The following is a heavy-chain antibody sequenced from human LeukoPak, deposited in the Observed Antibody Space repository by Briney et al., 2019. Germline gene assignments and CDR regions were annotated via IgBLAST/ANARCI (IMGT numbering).Heavy chain of an antibody. CDR2: IHTNGNT. J-gene: IGHJ4*02. CDR3: ARGYYDSRGFSNPFDS. CDR1: GCSISSSY. Sequence: SGTLSLTCTVSGCSISSSYWSWLRQPPWKGLEWIAYIHTNGNTNSNPSLKSRVSVSVDASKNQFSLKLRSVAAADTALYYCARGYYDSRGFSNPFDSWGQGTLVTVSS. D-gene: IGHD3-22*01. V-gene: IGHV4-4*08.